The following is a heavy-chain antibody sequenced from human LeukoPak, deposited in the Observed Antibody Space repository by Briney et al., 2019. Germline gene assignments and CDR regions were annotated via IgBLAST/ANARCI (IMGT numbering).Heavy chain of an antibody. V-gene: IGHV3-7*03. CDR3: AVAPNYYYYYGMDV. CDR2: IKEDGRKK. D-gene: IGHD5-12*01. Sequence: GGSLRLSCATSGFTFSSSWMSWVRQAPGKGLECVANIKEDGRKKYYVDSVKGRFTISRDNSKNTLYLQINSLRAEDTAVYYCAVAPNYYYYYGMDVWGQGTTVTVSS. J-gene: IGHJ6*02. CDR1: GFTFSSSW.